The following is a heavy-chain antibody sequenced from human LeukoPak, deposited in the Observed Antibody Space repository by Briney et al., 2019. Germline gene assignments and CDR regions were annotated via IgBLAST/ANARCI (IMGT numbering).Heavy chain of an antibody. D-gene: IGHD3-22*01. CDR3: AKDDDSSGYYYDY. CDR1: GFTFSSYA. V-gene: IGHV3-23*01. J-gene: IGHJ4*02. CDR2: ISGSGGST. Sequence: GGSLRLSCAASGFTFSSYAMSWVRQAPGKGLEWVSAISGSGGSTYYADSVKGRFTISRDNSKNTLYLRMNSLRAEDTAVYYCAKDDDSSGYYYDYWGQGTLVTVSS.